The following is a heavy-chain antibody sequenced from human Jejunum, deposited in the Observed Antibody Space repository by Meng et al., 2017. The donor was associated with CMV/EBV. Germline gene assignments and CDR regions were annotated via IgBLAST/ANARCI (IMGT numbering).Heavy chain of an antibody. J-gene: IGHJ4*02. V-gene: IGHV3-30*02. CDR1: GFTFSDYG. D-gene: IGHD3-10*01. CDR3: TKDQVLL. CDR2: ISYKGDNK. Sequence: EQMVESGGGVVQPVGSLRLSCTPSGFTFSDYGMHWIRQAPGKGLEWVAFISYKGDNKYYADSVRGRFTISRDNSKNTLDLQMNSLRTEDTAVYYCTKDQVLLWGQGTLVTVSS.